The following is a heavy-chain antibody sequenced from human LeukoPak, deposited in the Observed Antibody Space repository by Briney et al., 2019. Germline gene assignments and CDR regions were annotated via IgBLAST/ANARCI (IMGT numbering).Heavy chain of an antibody. Sequence: ASVKVSCKAFGYTFTSNYMHWVRQAPGQGPEWMGVISPSGGSTTYAQKFQGRVTLTRDMSTSTDYLELSSLRSEDTAVYYCARGYSSSWFSYYFDYWGQGTLVTVSS. V-gene: IGHV1-46*01. CDR3: ARGYSSSWFSYYFDY. J-gene: IGHJ4*02. D-gene: IGHD6-13*01. CDR2: ISPSGGST. CDR1: GYTFTSNY.